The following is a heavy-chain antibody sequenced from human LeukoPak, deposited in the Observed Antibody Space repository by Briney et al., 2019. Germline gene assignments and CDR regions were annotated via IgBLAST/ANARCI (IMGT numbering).Heavy chain of an antibody. CDR1: GFSFTTYW. CDR3: ARALDCSSTSCYWGYYYYMDV. V-gene: IGHV3-7*01. D-gene: IGHD2-2*01. Sequence: GGSLRLSCAASGFSFTTYWMGWVRQAPGKGLEWVANINQDESSQYYVDAVRGRFAISRDNAKNSLNLQMNSLRAEDTAVYYCARALDCSSTSCYWGYYYYMDVWGKGTTVTVSS. CDR2: INQDESSQ. J-gene: IGHJ6*03.